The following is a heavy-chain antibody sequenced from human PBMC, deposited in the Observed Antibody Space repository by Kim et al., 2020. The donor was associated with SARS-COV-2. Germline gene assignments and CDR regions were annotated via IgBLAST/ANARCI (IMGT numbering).Heavy chain of an antibody. CDR1: GFTFSSYG. CDR3: ARDRGEIIIGYDSSGYYHDY. V-gene: IGHV3-33*01. Sequence: GGSLRLSCAASGFTFSSYGMHWVRQAPGKGLEWVAVIWYDGSNKYYADSVKGRFTISRDNSKNTLYLQMNSLRAEDTAVYYCARDRGEIIIGYDSSGYYHDYWGQGTLVTVSS. D-gene: IGHD3-22*01. CDR2: IWYDGSNK. J-gene: IGHJ4*02.